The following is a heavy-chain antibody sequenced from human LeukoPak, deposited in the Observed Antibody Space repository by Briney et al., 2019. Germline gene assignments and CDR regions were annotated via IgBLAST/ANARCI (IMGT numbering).Heavy chain of an antibody. CDR1: GYTFTNYD. J-gene: IGHJ5*02. V-gene: IGHV1-8*01. D-gene: IGHD2-2*01. CDR3: ARTSVPASYNWFDP. CDR2: MNPNSGNT. Sequence: GASVTVSCKASGYTFTNYDINWVRQATGQGLEWLGWMNPNSGNTGYAQKFQGRVTMTRNTSISTAYMELSSLRSEDTAVYYCARTSVPASYNWFDPWGQGTLVTVSS.